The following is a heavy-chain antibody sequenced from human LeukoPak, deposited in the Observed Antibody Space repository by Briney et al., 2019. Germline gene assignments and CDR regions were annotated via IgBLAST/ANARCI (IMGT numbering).Heavy chain of an antibody. J-gene: IGHJ4*02. V-gene: IGHV5-51*01. CDR2: IYPGDSDT. CDR3: ARLRGRYSYGSLDLDY. D-gene: IGHD5-18*01. Sequence: GESLKISCKGSGYSFTSYWIGWVRQMSAKGLEWMGIIYPGDSDTRYSPSFQGQVTISADKSISTAYLQWSSLKASDTAMYYCARLRGRYSYGSLDLDYWGQGTLVTVSS. CDR1: GYSFTSYW.